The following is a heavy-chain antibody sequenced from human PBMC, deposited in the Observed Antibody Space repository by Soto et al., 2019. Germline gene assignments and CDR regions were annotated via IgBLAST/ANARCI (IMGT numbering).Heavy chain of an antibody. CDR3: ASDRRVGANTDDYDI. D-gene: IGHD1-26*01. V-gene: IGHV1-18*01. CDR1: GYAFTSFG. J-gene: IGHJ3*02. Sequence: QVQLVQSGAEVKKPGASVKVSCKASGYAFTSFGITWVRQAPGQGLEWMGWIGTYHGNTNYAQKLQGRVTMTRDTSTTTAHMELRSLTSDDTAVYCASDRRVGANTDDYDIWGQGTMVTVSS. CDR2: IGTYHGNT.